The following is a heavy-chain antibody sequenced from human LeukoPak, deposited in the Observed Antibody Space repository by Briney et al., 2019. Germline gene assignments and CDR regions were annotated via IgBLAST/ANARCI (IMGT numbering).Heavy chain of an antibody. Sequence: ATVKVSCKTSGYMFTGYYIHWVRQAPGQGLEWMGWININNDGTNYAQKFQGRVTMTRDTSISTAYMELSRLRSDDTAVYYCARGFFDYYGSGSYYNYYWGQGTLVTVSS. CDR1: GYMFTGYY. J-gene: IGHJ4*02. CDR3: ARGFFDYYGSGSYYNYY. V-gene: IGHV1-2*02. D-gene: IGHD3-10*01. CDR2: ININNDGT.